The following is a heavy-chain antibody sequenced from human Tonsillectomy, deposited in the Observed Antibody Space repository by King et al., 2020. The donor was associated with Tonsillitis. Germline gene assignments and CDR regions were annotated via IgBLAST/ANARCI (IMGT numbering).Heavy chain of an antibody. CDR3: ARISFCGDISCWYYDL. J-gene: IGHJ2*01. CDR1: GFTFSGFW. CDR2: IKQDGSEK. D-gene: IGHD2-21*01. Sequence: VQLVESGGGLVQPGGSLRLSCAASGFTFSGFWMSWVRQAPGKGLEWVANIKQDGSEKYSVDSVKGRFTISGDNAKNSLSLQMNSLRAEDTAVYYCARISFCGDISCWYYDLWGRGALVTVSS. V-gene: IGHV3-7*03.